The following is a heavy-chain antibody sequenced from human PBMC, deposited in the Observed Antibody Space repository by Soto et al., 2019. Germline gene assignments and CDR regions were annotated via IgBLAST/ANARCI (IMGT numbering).Heavy chain of an antibody. Sequence: SETLSLTCAVYGGSFSGYYWSWIRQPPGKGLEWIGYIYYSGSTNYNPSLKSRVTISVDTSKNQFSLKLSSVTAADTAVYYCARHYRSFDYWGQGTLVTVSS. D-gene: IGHD3-16*02. CDR2: IYYSGST. CDR1: GGSFSGYY. CDR3: ARHYRSFDY. J-gene: IGHJ4*02. V-gene: IGHV4-59*08.